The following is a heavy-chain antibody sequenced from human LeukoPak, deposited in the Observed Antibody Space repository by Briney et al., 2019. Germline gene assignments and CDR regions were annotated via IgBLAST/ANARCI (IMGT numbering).Heavy chain of an antibody. Sequence: PSETLSLTCAVYGGSFSGYYWSWLRQPPGKGLEWIGEINHSGSTNYNPSLKSRVTISVDTSKNQFSLKLSSVTAADTAVYYCARGNSSGWYLGRFDYWGQGTLVTVSS. V-gene: IGHV4-34*01. CDR1: GGSFSGYY. CDR2: INHSGST. J-gene: IGHJ4*02. D-gene: IGHD6-19*01. CDR3: ARGNSSGWYLGRFDY.